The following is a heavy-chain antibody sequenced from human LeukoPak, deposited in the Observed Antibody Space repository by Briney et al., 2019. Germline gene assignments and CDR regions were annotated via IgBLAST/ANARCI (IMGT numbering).Heavy chain of an antibody. CDR2: VYFGGST. Sequence: GSLRLSCAASGFTFSTYAVSWVRQAPGKGLEWVGSVYFGGSTYYNPSLKSRVTISVDTSKNHFSLKLSSVTAADTAVYYCASRRGPTIAALLADYWGQGTLVTVSS. V-gene: IGHV4-39*02. CDR3: ASRRGPTIAALLADY. CDR1: GFTFSTYA. J-gene: IGHJ4*02. D-gene: IGHD6-6*01.